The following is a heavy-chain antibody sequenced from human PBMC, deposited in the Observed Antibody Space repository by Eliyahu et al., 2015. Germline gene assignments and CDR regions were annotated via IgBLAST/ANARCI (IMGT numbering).Heavy chain of an antibody. J-gene: IGHJ4*02. CDR2: IYYSGST. D-gene: IGHD1-26*01. CDR1: GGSISSYY. CDR3: ARYMSGNYYPFDY. V-gene: IGHV4-59*01. Sequence: QVQLQESGPGLVKPTETLSLTCTVSGGSISSYYWSWIRQPPGKGLEWIGYIYYSGSTNYNPSLKSPVIISVDTSKNQFSLKLNSVTAADTAVYYCARYMSGNYYPFDYWGQGTLVTVSS.